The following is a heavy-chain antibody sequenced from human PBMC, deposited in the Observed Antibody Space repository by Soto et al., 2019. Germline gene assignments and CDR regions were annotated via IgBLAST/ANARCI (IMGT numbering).Heavy chain of an antibody. CDR3: AREVVITNWFDP. D-gene: IGHD3-22*01. Sequence: KTSETLSLTCTVSGGSISSGDYYWSWIRQPPGKGLEWIGYIYYSGSTYYNPSLKSRVTISVDTSKNQFSLKLSSVTAADTAVYYCAREVVITNWFDPWGQGTLVTVSS. CDR2: IYYSGST. V-gene: IGHV4-30-4*01. CDR1: GGSISSGDYY. J-gene: IGHJ5*02.